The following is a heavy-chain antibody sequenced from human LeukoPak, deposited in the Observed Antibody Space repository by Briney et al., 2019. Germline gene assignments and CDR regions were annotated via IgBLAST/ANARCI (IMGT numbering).Heavy chain of an antibody. CDR1: GYTFTSYY. Sequence: VASVKVSCKASGYTFTSYYMHWVRQAPGQGLELMGIINPSGGSTSYAQKFQGRVTMTRDTSTSTVYMELSSLRSEDTAVYYCARIYYDSSGYHEQDFDYWGQGTLVTVSS. V-gene: IGHV1-46*01. D-gene: IGHD3-22*01. J-gene: IGHJ4*02. CDR2: INPSGGST. CDR3: ARIYYDSSGYHEQDFDY.